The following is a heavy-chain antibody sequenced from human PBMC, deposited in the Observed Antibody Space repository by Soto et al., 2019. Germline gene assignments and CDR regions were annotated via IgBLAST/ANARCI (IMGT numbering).Heavy chain of an antibody. V-gene: IGHV1-18*01. CDR1: GYTFASYG. J-gene: IGHJ4*02. CDR3: ARAGDYGSFYFFDC. D-gene: IGHD3-10*01. CDR2: ITPFNGNT. Sequence: ASVKVSCKASGYTFASYGVTWVRQAPGQGLEWMGWITPFNGNTHYAQKLQGRVTMTTDTSTSTAYMEPWSLRSDDTAVYYCARAGDYGSFYFFDCWGQGTLVAVSS.